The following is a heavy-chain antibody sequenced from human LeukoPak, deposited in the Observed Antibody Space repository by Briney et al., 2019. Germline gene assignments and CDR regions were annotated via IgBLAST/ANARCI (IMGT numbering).Heavy chain of an antibody. CDR1: GFTFSRFT. V-gene: IGHV3-21*01. D-gene: IGHD3-16*01. J-gene: IGHJ5*01. CDR3: AREGDLMGATMDS. CDR2: ITGGDVFI. Sequence: GGSLRLSCAASGFTFSRFTMNWVRQAPGKGLEWVSSITGGDVFIYQADSVKGRFTVSRDNAKNTLYLQMNRLRAEDTAVYYCAREGDLMGATMDSWGQGTLVIVSS.